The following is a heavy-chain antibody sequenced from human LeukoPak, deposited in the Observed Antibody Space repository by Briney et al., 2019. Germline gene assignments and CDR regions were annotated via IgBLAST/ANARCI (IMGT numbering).Heavy chain of an antibody. CDR1: GFTFSSYA. CDR2: NSGSGGST. D-gene: IGHD4-17*01. J-gene: IGHJ4*02. V-gene: IGHV3-23*01. Sequence: NPGGSLRLFCDASGFTFSSYAMRWVRQATGKGLEWVSANSGSGGSTFYADSVNGRFTISRDNSKNTLYLQMNSRRAEDTAVYDCANPHYGENRGYWGQGTLVTVSS. CDR3: ANPHYGENRGY.